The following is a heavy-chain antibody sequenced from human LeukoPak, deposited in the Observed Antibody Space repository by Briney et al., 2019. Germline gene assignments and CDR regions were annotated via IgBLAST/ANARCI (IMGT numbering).Heavy chain of an antibody. Sequence: PGGSLRLSCAASGFTLSSYGMNWVRQAPGKGLEWVSGISGSGGSTDCADSVKGRFTISRDNSKNTVNLQLNSLRVEDTAVYYCAKDIAGAVEATHETGNYYHYGMDVWGQGTTVIVSS. D-gene: IGHD6-19*01. CDR2: ISGSGGST. CDR3: AKDIAGAVEATHETGNYYHYGMDV. CDR1: GFTLSSYG. V-gene: IGHV3-23*01. J-gene: IGHJ6*02.